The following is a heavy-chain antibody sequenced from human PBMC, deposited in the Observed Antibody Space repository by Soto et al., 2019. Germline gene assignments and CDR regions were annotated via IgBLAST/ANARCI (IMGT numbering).Heavy chain of an antibody. D-gene: IGHD2-2*01. J-gene: IGHJ6*03. CDR2: ISYDGNKK. V-gene: IGHV3-30*18. CDR1: GFTFNNYG. CDR3: AKDSTRAYYYYMDV. Sequence: QVQLVESGGGVVQPGRSLRLSCAASGFTFNNYGIHWVRQAPGKGLEWVSFISYDGNKKYYADSVKGRFTISRDNSKNTLFLQMNSLRLEDTAVYFCAKDSTRAYYYYMDVWGKGTTVTVSS.